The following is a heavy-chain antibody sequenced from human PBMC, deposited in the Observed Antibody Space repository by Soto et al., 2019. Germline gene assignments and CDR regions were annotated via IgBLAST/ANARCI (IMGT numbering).Heavy chain of an antibody. CDR1: GFTFSSYS. Sequence: GGSLRLSCAASGFTFSSYSMNWVRQAPGKGLEWVSSISSSSSYIYYADSVNGRFTISRDNAKNSLYLQMNSLRAEDTAVYYCARESHCSSTSCYTRPNYYYYGMDVWGQGTTVTVSS. CDR2: ISSSSSYI. CDR3: ARESHCSSTSCYTRPNYYYYGMDV. J-gene: IGHJ6*02. D-gene: IGHD2-2*02. V-gene: IGHV3-21*01.